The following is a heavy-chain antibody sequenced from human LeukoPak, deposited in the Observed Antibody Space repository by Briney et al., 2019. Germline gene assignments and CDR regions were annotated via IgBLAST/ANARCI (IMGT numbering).Heavy chain of an antibody. CDR1: GYTFTIYY. CDR3: ARGYYDSSGYYHGAFDI. CDR2: INPCGGST. D-gene: IGHD3-22*01. V-gene: IGHV1-46*01. Sequence: ASVTVSFMSSGYTFTIYYRHWVRQAPGQGREGMGIINPCGGSTSYAHKFQGRVTMPRATSTSTVYMDLSSLRSEDTAVYYCARGYYDSSGYYHGAFDIWGQGTMVTVSS. J-gene: IGHJ3*02.